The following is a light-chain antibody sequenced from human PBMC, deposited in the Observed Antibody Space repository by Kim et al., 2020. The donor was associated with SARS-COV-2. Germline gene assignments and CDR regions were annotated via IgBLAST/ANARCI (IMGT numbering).Light chain of an antibody. V-gene: IGLV3-21*04. J-gene: IGLJ3*02. CDR3: QVWDSSSDRWV. CDR1: NIGSKS. CDR2: YDS. Sequence: SYELTQPPSVSVAPGKTARITCGGNNIGSKSVHWYQQKPGQAPVLVIYYDSDRPSGIPERFSGSNSGNTATLTISRVEAGDGADYYCQVWDSSSDRWVFG.